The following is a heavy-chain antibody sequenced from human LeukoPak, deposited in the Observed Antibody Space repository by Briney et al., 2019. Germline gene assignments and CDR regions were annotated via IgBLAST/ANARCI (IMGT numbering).Heavy chain of an antibody. CDR2: IRRKDYGGTT. Sequence: GGSLRLSCTTSGFVFGDYGMSWVRRAPGKGLEWVGFIRRKDYGGTTEYAASVKDRFTISRDDSKSIAYLQMHGLETGDTAVYYCTRGDYYNSSGYYFLFDYWGQGTLVTASS. V-gene: IGHV3-49*04. D-gene: IGHD3-22*01. CDR3: TRGDYYNSSGYYFLFDY. CDR1: GFVFGDYG. J-gene: IGHJ4*02.